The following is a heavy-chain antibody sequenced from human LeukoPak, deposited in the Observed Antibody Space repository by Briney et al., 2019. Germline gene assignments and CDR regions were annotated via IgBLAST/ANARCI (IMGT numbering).Heavy chain of an antibody. CDR2: TYNGGST. Sequence: PGGSLRLSCAASGFTVSSNYMSWVRQAPGKGLEWVSVTYNGGSTYYADSVKGRFTISRDNSKNTLYLQMNSLRAEDTAVYYCARGYYYATSGYSPFYYYYGMDVWGQGTTVTVSS. CDR3: ARGYYYATSGYSPFYYYYGMDV. D-gene: IGHD3-22*01. CDR1: GFTVSSNY. V-gene: IGHV3-53*01. J-gene: IGHJ6*02.